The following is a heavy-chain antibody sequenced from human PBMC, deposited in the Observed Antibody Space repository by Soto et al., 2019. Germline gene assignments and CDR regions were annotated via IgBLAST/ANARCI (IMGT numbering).Heavy chain of an antibody. V-gene: IGHV3-33*01. J-gene: IGHJ3*02. CDR1: GFSFSSYG. CDR3: ARDQIVVVPAATPGAFDI. Sequence: GGSLRLSCAASGFSFSSYGMHWVRQAPGKGLEWVAVIWYDGSNKYYADSVKGRFTISRDNSKNTLYLQMNSLRAEDTAVYYCARDQIVVVPAATPGAFDIWAQGTMVTVSS. D-gene: IGHD2-2*01. CDR2: IWYDGSNK.